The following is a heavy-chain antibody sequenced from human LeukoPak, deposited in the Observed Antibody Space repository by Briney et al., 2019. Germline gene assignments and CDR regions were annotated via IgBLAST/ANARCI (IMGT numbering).Heavy chain of an antibody. CDR2: ISAYNGNT. D-gene: IGHD3-9*01. Sequence: ASVKVSCKASDYTFTSYGISWVRQAPGQGLEWMGWISAYNGNTNYAQKLQGRVTMTTDTSTSTAYMELRSLRSDDTAVYYCARARGLYYDILTGYSHFDYWGQGTLVTVSS. CDR3: ARARGLYYDILTGYSHFDY. J-gene: IGHJ4*02. V-gene: IGHV1-18*04. CDR1: DYTFTSYG.